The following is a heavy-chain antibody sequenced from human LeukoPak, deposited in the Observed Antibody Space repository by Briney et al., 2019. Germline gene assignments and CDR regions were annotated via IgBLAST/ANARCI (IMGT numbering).Heavy chain of an antibody. J-gene: IGHJ5*02. V-gene: IGHV4-30-2*01. D-gene: IGHD2-21*01. CDR2: IYHSEST. Sequence: SETLSLTCAVSGGSISSGGYSWSWIRQPPGKGLEWIGYIYHSESTYYNPSLKSRVTISVDRSKNQFSLKLSSVTAADTAVYYCARVVDWFDPWGQGTLVTVSS. CDR3: ARVVDWFDP. CDR1: GGSISSGGYS.